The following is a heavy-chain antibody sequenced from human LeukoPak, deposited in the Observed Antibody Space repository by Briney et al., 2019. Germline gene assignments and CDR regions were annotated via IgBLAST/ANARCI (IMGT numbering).Heavy chain of an antibody. D-gene: IGHD3-10*01. CDR3: ARENRPYYYGSGSYD. Sequence: PGGSLRLSCAASGFTFSNYGMHRVRQAPGKGLEWVAVISYDGDNKYYADSVKGRFTISRDNSKNTLYLQMNSLRPEDTAVYYCARENRPYYYGSGSYDWGQGTLVTVSS. CDR1: GFTFSNYG. J-gene: IGHJ4*02. V-gene: IGHV3-30*03. CDR2: ISYDGDNK.